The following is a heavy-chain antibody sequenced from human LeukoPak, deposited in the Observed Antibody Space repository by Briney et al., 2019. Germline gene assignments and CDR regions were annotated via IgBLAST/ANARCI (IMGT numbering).Heavy chain of an antibody. V-gene: IGHV1-3*01. D-gene: IGHD3-10*01. CDR1: GYTFTSYA. J-gene: IGHJ4*02. CDR2: INAGNGNT. CDR3: ARIMVRGAKVLDY. Sequence: ASVKVSCKASGYTFTSYAMHWVRQAPGQRLEWMGWINAGNGNTKYSQKFQGRVTITRDTSASTAYMELSSLRSEDTAEYYCARIMVRGAKVLDYWGQGTLVTVSS.